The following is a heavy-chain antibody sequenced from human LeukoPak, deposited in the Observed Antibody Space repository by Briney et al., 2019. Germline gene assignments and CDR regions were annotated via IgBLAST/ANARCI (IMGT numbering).Heavy chain of an antibody. CDR1: GYTFTGYY. D-gene: IGHD2-2*01. CDR2: INPNSGGT. V-gene: IGHV1-2*06. J-gene: IGHJ5*02. Sequence: GASVKVSCKASGYTFTGYYMHWVRQAPGQGLEWMGRINPNSGGTNYAQKFQGRVTMTRDTSISTAYMELSRLRSDDTAVYYCARDPQWVVPAAYNWFDPWGQGTLVTVSS. CDR3: ARDPQWVVPAAYNWFDP.